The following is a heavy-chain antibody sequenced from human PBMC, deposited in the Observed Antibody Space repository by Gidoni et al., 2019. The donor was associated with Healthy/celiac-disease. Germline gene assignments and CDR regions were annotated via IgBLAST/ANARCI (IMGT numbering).Heavy chain of an antibody. CDR3: ARGRDSSGDLIPAYYYYGMDV. CDR2: INHSGST. D-gene: IGHD6-19*01. CDR1: GGSFSGYY. V-gene: IGHV4-34*01. J-gene: IGHJ6*02. Sequence: QVQLQQWGAGLLKPPETLSLTCAVYGGSFSGYYWSWIRQPPGKGLEWIGEINHSGSTNYNPSLKSRVTISVDTSKNQFSLKLSSVTAADTAVYYCARGRDSSGDLIPAYYYYGMDVWGQGTTVTVSS.